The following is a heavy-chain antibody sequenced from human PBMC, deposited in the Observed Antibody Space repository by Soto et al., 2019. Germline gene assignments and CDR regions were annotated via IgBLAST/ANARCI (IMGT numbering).Heavy chain of an antibody. CDR1: GSTFSSYG. D-gene: IGHD6-13*01. Sequence: LRLSCAASGSTFSSYGMHWVRQAPGKGLEWVAVISYDGSNKYYADSVKGRFTISRDNSKNALYLQMNSLRADDTAVYYCAKAEGSSYGTEYSQHWGQGTLVTVSS. CDR2: ISYDGSNK. J-gene: IGHJ1*01. V-gene: IGHV3-30*18. CDR3: AKAEGSSYGTEYSQH.